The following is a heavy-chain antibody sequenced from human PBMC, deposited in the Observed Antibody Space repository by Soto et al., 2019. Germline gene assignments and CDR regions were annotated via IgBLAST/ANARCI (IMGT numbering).Heavy chain of an antibody. Sequence: PSETLSLTCAVYGGSFSGYYWSWIRQPPGKGLEWIGEINHSGSTNYNPSLKSRVTISVDTSKNQFSLKLSSVTAADTAVYYCARAKGYYDSSGYYYGYWGQGTLVTVSS. D-gene: IGHD3-22*01. V-gene: IGHV4-34*01. CDR2: INHSGST. J-gene: IGHJ4*02. CDR3: ARAKGYYDSSGYYYGY. CDR1: GGSFSGYY.